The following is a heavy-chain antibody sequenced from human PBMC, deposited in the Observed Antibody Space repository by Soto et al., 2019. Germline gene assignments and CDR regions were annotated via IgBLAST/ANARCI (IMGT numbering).Heavy chain of an antibody. J-gene: IGHJ6*03. CDR2: IYYSGST. D-gene: IGHD3-10*01. CDR1: GGSISSYY. Sequence: SETLSLTCTVSGGSISSYYWSWIRQPPGKGLEWIGYIYYSGSTNYNPSLKSRVTISVDTSKNQFSLKLSSVTAADTAVYYCARVAYLGAMDVWGKGTTVTVSS. CDR3: ARVAYLGAMDV. V-gene: IGHV4-59*01.